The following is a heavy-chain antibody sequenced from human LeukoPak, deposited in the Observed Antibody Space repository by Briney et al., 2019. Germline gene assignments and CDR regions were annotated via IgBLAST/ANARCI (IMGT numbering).Heavy chain of an antibody. CDR3: ARALPPVS. Sequence: SETLSLTCSVSSGSLSGYFWSWIRQPPGKGLEWIGYVSYSGSAKYKPSLRSRVTLSVDTSKNQFSLKLRSVTAADTAVYYRARALPPVSWGQGTLVTVSS. D-gene: IGHD5/OR15-5a*01. J-gene: IGHJ5*02. CDR2: VSYSGSA. CDR1: SGSLSGYF. V-gene: IGHV4-59*12.